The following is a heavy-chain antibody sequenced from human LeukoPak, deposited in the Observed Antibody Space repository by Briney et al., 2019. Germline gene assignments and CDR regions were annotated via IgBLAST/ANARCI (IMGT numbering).Heavy chain of an antibody. CDR1: GFTFSNYG. D-gene: IGHD3-10*01. CDR3: ASYYGRNYYYYYGMDV. Sequence: GGSLRLSCAASGFTFSNYGMNWVRQAPGKGLEWVSSISSGSNYIYYADSVKGRFTISRDNSKNTLYLQMNSLRAEDTAVYYCASYYGRNYYYYYGMDVWGQGTTVTVSS. CDR2: ISSGSNYI. J-gene: IGHJ6*02. V-gene: IGHV3-21*04.